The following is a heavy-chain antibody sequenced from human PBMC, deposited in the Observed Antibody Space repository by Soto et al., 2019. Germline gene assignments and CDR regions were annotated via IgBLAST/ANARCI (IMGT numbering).Heavy chain of an antibody. Sequence: QVQLVESGGGVVQPGRSLRLSCAASGFTFSSYGMHWVRQAPGKGLEWVAVIWYDGSNKYYAGSVKGRFTISRDNSKNTLYLQMNSLRAEDTAVYYCARDGSSNHYYYYGMDVWGQGTTVTVSS. V-gene: IGHV3-33*01. J-gene: IGHJ6*02. D-gene: IGHD6-13*01. CDR2: IWYDGSNK. CDR1: GFTFSSYG. CDR3: ARDGSSNHYYYYGMDV.